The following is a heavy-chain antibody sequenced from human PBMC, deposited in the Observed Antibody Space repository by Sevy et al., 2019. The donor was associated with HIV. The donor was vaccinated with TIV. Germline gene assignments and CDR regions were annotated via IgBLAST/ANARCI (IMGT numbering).Heavy chain of an antibody. J-gene: IGHJ4*02. CDR3: ARGGYYYDNAAYYAFDS. CDR2: IWSDGAYK. CDR1: GFTFSSYA. Sequence: GGSLRLSCAADGFTFSSYAMHWVRQAPGKGLEWMAIIWSDGAYKYHGDSVKGRFTISRDNSKNTLYLQMNNLRVEDTAVYYCARGGYYYDNAAYYAFDSWGQGTLVTVSS. V-gene: IGHV3-33*01. D-gene: IGHD3-22*01.